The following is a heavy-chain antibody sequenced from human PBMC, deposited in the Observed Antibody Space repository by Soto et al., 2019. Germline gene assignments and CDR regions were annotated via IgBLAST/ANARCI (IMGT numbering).Heavy chain of an antibody. D-gene: IGHD4-17*01. CDR2: IYYSGST. J-gene: IGHJ2*01. V-gene: IGHV4-39*01. CDR3: ASPLPTVRNRGWYFDL. CDR1: GGSISSSSYY. Sequence: QLQLQESGPGLVKPAETLSLTCTVSGGSISSSSYYWGWIRQPPGKGLEWIGSIYYSGSTYYNPSLKSRVTISVDTSKTQLSLKPSSVISADTAVYYCASPLPTVRNRGWYFDLWGRGTLVTVSS.